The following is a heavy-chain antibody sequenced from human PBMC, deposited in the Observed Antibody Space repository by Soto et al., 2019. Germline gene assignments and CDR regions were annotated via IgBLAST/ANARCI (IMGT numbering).Heavy chain of an antibody. D-gene: IGHD2-2*02. CDR1: GYTFTSYT. V-gene: IGHV1-3*01. CDR2: INAGNGNI. Sequence: QVPLVQSGAEVKKPGASVKVSCKASGYTFTSYTMHWVRQAPGQRLEWMGWINAGNGNIKYSQKFQGRVTITRDTSASTAYMELSSLRSEDTAVYYCARGVVPSALLHDMDVWGQGTTVTVSS. J-gene: IGHJ6*02. CDR3: ARGVVPSALLHDMDV.